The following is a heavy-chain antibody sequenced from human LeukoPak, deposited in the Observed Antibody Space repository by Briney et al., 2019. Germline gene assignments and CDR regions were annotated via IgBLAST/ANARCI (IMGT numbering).Heavy chain of an antibody. J-gene: IGHJ4*02. CDR2: IYSGGTT. CDR3: ARDDSTVTRFDF. CDR1: GFTVSTNC. V-gene: IGHV3-53*04. Sequence: PGGSLRLSCAASGFTVSTNCMTWVRQAPGKELEWVSTIYSGGTTYYADSVMGRFTISRHNSRNTLYLQMNSLRAEDTAVYYCARDDSTVTRFDFWGQGTLVTVSS. D-gene: IGHD4-17*01.